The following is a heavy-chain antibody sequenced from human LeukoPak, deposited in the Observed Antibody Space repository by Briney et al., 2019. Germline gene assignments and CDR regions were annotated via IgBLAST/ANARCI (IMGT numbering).Heavy chain of an antibody. CDR1: GGSMNSHNW. V-gene: IGHV4-4*02. J-gene: IGHJ5*02. Sequence: SETLSLTCAVSGGSMNSHNWWIWVRQPPGRGLEWIGEIYRNGDTNYNPSLKSRVTISVDTSKSQFSLKLISVTAADTAVYYCARAGPWRVPYNWFDPWGPGTLVTVSS. CDR2: IYRNGDT. CDR3: ARAGPWRVPYNWFDP. D-gene: IGHD3-3*01.